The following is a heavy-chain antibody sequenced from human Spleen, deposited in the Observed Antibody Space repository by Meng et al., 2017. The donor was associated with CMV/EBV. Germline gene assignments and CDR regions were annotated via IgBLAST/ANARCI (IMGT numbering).Heavy chain of an antibody. Sequence: YTFTNYYIRWVRQAPGQGLEWMGWINPNSGGTNCAQKLKGRFTMTRDTSISTAYMELSSLRSDDTAVYYCARGVITYQLLPPSFDYWGQGTLVTVSS. CDR1: YTFTNYY. CDR2: INPNSGGT. V-gene: IGHV1-2*02. D-gene: IGHD2-2*01. CDR3: ARGVITYQLLPPSFDY. J-gene: IGHJ4*02.